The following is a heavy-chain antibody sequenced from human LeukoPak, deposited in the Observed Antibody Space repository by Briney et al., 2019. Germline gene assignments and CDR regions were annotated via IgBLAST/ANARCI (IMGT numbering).Heavy chain of an antibody. V-gene: IGHV4-39*01. Sequence: SETLSLTCSVSGGSISSSSYYWGWIRQPPGKGLEWIAAMYYSGITYYNPSLKSRVTISVDTSKNQFSLHLTSVTAADTAVYYCARHFSSAWYSNDYWGQGTLVTVSS. J-gene: IGHJ4*02. D-gene: IGHD6-19*01. CDR3: ARHFSSAWYSNDY. CDR1: GGSISSSSYY. CDR2: MYYSGIT.